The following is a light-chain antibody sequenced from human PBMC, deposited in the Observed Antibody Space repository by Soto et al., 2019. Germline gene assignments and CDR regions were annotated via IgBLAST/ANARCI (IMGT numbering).Light chain of an antibody. V-gene: IGKV3D-15*01. Sequence: EIVLTQSPGTLSLSPGERATLSCRASQSVSSSYLAWYQQKPGQAPRLLIYGASSRATGIPARFSGSGSGTEFTLTISGLQSEDFATYYCQQYNNWPVTFGGGTKVDIK. CDR2: GAS. CDR3: QQYNNWPVT. J-gene: IGKJ4*01. CDR1: QSVSSSY.